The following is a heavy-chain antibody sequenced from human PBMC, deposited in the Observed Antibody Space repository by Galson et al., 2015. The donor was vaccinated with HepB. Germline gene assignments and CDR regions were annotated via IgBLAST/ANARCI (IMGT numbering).Heavy chain of an antibody. CDR3: ARVGYCSSTSCPGEGWFDP. Sequence: SVKVSCKASGYTFTSYGISWVRQAPGQGLEWMGWISAYNGNTNYAQKLQGKVTMTTDTSTSTAYMELRSLRSDDTAVYYCARVGYCSSTSCPGEGWFDPWGQGTLVTVSS. J-gene: IGHJ5*02. CDR2: ISAYNGNT. D-gene: IGHD2-2*01. CDR1: GYTFTSYG. V-gene: IGHV1-18*04.